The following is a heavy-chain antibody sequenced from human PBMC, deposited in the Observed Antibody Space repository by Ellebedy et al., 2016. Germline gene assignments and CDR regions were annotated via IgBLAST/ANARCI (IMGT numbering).Heavy chain of an antibody. Sequence: GESLKISXAASGFIFNVAGMTWVRQAPGKGLEWVATIVFSGTAAYYSDSVKGRFIISRDNGKNSVYLHMRSLRADDTAIYYCAREPSSSSWYYFANWGQGTRVTVST. CDR2: IVFSGTAA. D-gene: IGHD6-13*01. CDR3: AREPSSSSWYYFAN. CDR1: GFIFNVAG. J-gene: IGHJ4*02. V-gene: IGHV3-21*01.